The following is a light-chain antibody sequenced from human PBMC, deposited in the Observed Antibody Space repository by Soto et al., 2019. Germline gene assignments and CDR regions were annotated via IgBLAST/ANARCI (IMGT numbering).Light chain of an antibody. CDR2: KAS. CDR3: QQYNSYSYT. Sequence: DIQMTQSPSTLSASVGDRVTITCRASQSISSWLAWYQQKPGKAPKLLIYKASSLEGGVPSRFSGGGSGTEFTLTISSRQPDDFGTYYCQQYNSYSYTFGQGTKLEIK. V-gene: IGKV1-5*03. J-gene: IGKJ2*01. CDR1: QSISSW.